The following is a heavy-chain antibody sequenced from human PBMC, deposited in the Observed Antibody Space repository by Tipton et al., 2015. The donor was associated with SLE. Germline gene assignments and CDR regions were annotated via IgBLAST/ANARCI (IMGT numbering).Heavy chain of an antibody. Sequence: RSLRLSCAASGFTFSSYSMNWVRQAPGKGLEWVSGISWNSDTLGYADSVKGRFTISRDNAKNSLYLQMNSLGAEDTALYYCAKDVEGRIAAAGALFESWGQGTLVTVSS. CDR2: ISWNSDTL. D-gene: IGHD6-13*01. CDR3: AKDVEGRIAAAGALFES. CDR1: GFTFSSYS. J-gene: IGHJ4*02. V-gene: IGHV3-9*01.